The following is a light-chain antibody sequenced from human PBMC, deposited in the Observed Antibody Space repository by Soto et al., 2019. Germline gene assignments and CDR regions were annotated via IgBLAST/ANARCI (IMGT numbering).Light chain of an antibody. CDR2: GAS. Sequence: EIVLTQSPGTLSLSPGERATLSCRASQSVSSSYLAWYQQKPGQAPRLLIYGASSRATGIPDRFSGSGSGTDLTLTISRLEPEDFAVYYCQQYGSSPSCTFGQGTKLEIK. CDR1: QSVSSSY. J-gene: IGKJ2*02. V-gene: IGKV3-20*01. CDR3: QQYGSSPSCT.